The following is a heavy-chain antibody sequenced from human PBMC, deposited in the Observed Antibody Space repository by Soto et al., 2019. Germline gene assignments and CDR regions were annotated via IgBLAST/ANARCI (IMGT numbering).Heavy chain of an antibody. V-gene: IGHV3-23*01. CDR3: AKDWGCSGGSCYPNYYYYGMDV. Sequence: PGGSLRLSCAASGFTFSSYAMSWVSQAPGKGLEWVSAISGSGGSTYYADSVKGRFTISRDNSKNTLYLQMNSLRAEDTAVYYCAKDWGCSGGSCYPNYYYYGMDVWGQWTTVTVSS. J-gene: IGHJ6*02. CDR2: ISGSGGST. D-gene: IGHD2-15*01. CDR1: GFTFSSYA.